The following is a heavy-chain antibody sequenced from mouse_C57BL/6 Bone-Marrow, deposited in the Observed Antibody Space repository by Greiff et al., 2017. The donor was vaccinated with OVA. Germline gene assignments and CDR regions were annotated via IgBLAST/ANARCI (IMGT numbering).Heavy chain of an antibody. J-gene: IGHJ4*01. Sequence: DVHLVESGAELVRPGASVKLSCTASGFNIKDDYMHWVQQRPEQGLEWIGWIYPENGDTEYASKFQGKATITADTSSNTAYLQLSSLTSEDTAVYYCTLYEGYKYYYAMNNWGKETSVTVSS. D-gene: IGHD2-3*01. CDR2: IYPENGDT. CDR3: TLYEGYKYYYAMNN. CDR1: GFNIKDDY. V-gene: IGHV14-4*01.